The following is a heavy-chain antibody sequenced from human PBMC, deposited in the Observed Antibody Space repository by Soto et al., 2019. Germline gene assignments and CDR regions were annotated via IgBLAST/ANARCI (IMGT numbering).Heavy chain of an antibody. D-gene: IGHD2-15*01. CDR1: GCSISSSSYY. J-gene: IGHJ4*02. CDR2: IYYRGNT. Sequence: QLQLQESGPGLVKPSETLSLTCTVSGCSISSSSYYWGWIRQPPGKGLEWIGSIYYRGNTYYNPSLKSRVTISVDTSKNQFSLKLSSVTAADTAVYYCAREGGGYCSGGSCQVDYWGQGTMVTVSS. CDR3: AREGGGYCSGGSCQVDY. V-gene: IGHV4-39*02.